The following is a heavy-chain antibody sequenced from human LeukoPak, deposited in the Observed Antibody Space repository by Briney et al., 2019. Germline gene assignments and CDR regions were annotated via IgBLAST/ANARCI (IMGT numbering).Heavy chain of an antibody. CDR2: VYPGDSDT. V-gene: IGHV5-51*01. CDR3: AGHRQQLGAFDI. D-gene: IGHD1-1*01. J-gene: IGHJ3*02. CDR1: GDTFSSYW. Sequence: GESLKISCKHSGDTFSSYWIAWVRQMPGRGLEWIGIVYPGDSDTRYSPSFEGQVTISADRSITTAYLQWSSLKASDTAIYYCAGHRQQLGAFDIWGQGTVVIVSS.